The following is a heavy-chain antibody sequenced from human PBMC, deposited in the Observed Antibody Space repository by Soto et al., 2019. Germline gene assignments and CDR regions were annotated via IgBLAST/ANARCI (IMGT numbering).Heavy chain of an antibody. D-gene: IGHD6-19*01. V-gene: IGHV1-2*04. CDR2: INPNSGGT. CDR3: ARDTRIAVAVGDYYYVMDV. CDR1: GYTFTSYY. Sequence: ASVKVSCKASGYTFTSYYMHWVRQAPGQRLEWMGWINPNSGGTNYAQKFQGWVTMTRDTSISTAYMELSRLRSDDTAVYYCARDTRIAVAVGDYYYVMDVWGQGTTVTVSS. J-gene: IGHJ6*02.